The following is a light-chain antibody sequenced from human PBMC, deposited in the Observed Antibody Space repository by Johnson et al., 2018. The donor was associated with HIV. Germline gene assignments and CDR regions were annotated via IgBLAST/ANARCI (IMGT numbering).Light chain of an antibody. V-gene: IGLV1-51*02. Sequence: QSVLTQPPSVSAAPGQKVTISCSGSSSNIGNNYVSWYQQLPGTAPKLLIYENNKRPSGITDRFSGSKFGTSATLGITGLQTGDEADYYCGTWDSSLSAGVFGTGTKVTV. CDR3: GTWDSSLSAGV. J-gene: IGLJ1*01. CDR1: SSNIGNNY. CDR2: ENN.